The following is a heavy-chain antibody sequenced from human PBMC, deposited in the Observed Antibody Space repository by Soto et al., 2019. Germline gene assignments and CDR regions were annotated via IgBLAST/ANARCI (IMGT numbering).Heavy chain of an antibody. Sequence: SETLSLTCAVSGASIGSGGWWSWVRQPPGKGLEWIAEIFHDGNTNYSPSLKSRVTISVDKSQNQFSLNVYSATAADTAVYYCARHEGWTGPDQWGQGTLVTVSS. CDR2: IFHDGNT. D-gene: IGHD2-8*02. V-gene: IGHV4-4*02. CDR1: GASIGSGGW. J-gene: IGHJ5*02. CDR3: ARHEGWTGPDQ.